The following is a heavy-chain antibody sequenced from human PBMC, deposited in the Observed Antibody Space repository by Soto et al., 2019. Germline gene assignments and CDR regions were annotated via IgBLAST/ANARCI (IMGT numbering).Heavy chain of an antibody. Sequence: SETLSLTCAVYGGSFSGYYWSWIRQPPGKGLEWIGEINHSGSTNYNPSLKSRVTISVDTSKNQFSLKLSSVTAADTAVYYCARRGGYVATISTFNYYYYYMDVWGKGTTVTVSS. D-gene: IGHD3-16*01. CDR3: ARRGGYVATISTFNYYYYYMDV. CDR1: GGSFSGYY. V-gene: IGHV4-34*01. J-gene: IGHJ6*03. CDR2: INHSGST.